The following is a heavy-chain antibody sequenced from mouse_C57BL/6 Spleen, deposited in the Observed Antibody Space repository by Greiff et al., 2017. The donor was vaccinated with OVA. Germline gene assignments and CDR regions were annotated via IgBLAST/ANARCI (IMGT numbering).Heavy chain of an antibody. CDR3: AKNKGDHWYFDV. D-gene: IGHD3-3*01. J-gene: IGHJ1*03. CDR2: IWRGGST. V-gene: IGHV2-5*01. CDR1: GFSLTSYG. Sequence: VHLVESGPGLVQPSQSLSITCTVSGFSLTSYGVHWVRQSPGKGLEWLGVIWRGGSTDYNAAFMSRLSITKDNSKSQVFFKMNSLQADDTAIYYCAKNKGDHWYFDVWGTGTTVTVSS.